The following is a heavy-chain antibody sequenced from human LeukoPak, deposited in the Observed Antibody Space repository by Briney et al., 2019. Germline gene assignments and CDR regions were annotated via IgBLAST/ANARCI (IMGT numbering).Heavy chain of an antibody. CDR1: GYTFTSYG. D-gene: IGHD6-13*01. Sequence: ASVTVSCTASGYTFTSYGISWVRQAPGQGLEWMGWISAYNGNTNYAQKLQGRVTMTTDTSTSTAYMELRSLRSDDTAVYYCARGLLYSSSWRNWFDPWGQGTLVTVSS. J-gene: IGHJ5*02. CDR2: ISAYNGNT. V-gene: IGHV1-18*01. CDR3: ARGLLYSSSWRNWFDP.